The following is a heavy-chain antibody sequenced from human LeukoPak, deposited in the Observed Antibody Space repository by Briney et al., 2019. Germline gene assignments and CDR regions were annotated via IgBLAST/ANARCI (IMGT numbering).Heavy chain of an antibody. V-gene: IGHV4-4*07. CDR3: ARVDSANYYTGGYMDV. Sequence: SETLSLTCTVPVASIKNDYWSCIREPAGRGLDCICRFYFGGDTNYNPSLKSRVTISVDKSKNQFSLNLSSVTAADTAMYYCARVDSANYYTGGYMDVWGKGTTVTVSS. D-gene: IGHD3-3*01. J-gene: IGHJ6*03. CDR1: VASIKNDY. CDR2: FYFGGDT.